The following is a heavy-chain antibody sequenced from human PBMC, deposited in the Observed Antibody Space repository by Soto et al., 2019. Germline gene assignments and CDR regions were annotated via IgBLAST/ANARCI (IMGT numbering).Heavy chain of an antibody. CDR1: GFTVSSNY. V-gene: IGHV3-53*04. D-gene: IGHD2-8*02. J-gene: IGHJ2*01. CDR2: IYSGGST. CDR3: ARLTGGWPNWYFDL. Sequence: EVELVESGGGLVQPGGSLRLSCAASGFTVSSNYMSWVRQAPGKGLEWVSVIYSGGSTYYADSVKGRFTISRHNSKNTLYLQMNSLRAEDTAVYYCARLTGGWPNWYFDLWGRGTLVTVSS.